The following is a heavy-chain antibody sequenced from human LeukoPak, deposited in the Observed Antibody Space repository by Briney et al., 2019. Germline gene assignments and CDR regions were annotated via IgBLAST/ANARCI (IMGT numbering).Heavy chain of an antibody. CDR3: ARETAEAFDY. Sequence: PGGSLRLSCAASGFTFSGHSMNWVRQAPGKGLEWVSSICSSSSSIYYADSVKGRFTIYRDNAKNLLHLQMNSLRAEDTAVYYCARETAEAFDYWGQGTLVTVSS. V-gene: IGHV3-21*06. D-gene: IGHD7-27*01. CDR2: ICSSSSSI. CDR1: GFTFSGHS. J-gene: IGHJ4*02.